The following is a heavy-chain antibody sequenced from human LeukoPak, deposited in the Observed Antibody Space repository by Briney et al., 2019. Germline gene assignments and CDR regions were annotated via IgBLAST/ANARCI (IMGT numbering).Heavy chain of an antibody. CDR3: ARDRGSGLDAFDI. CDR2: IWYGGSNK. D-gene: IGHD6-19*01. Sequence: PGGSLRLSCAASGFTFSSYGMHWVRQAPGKGLEWVAVIWYGGSNKYYADSVKGRFTISRDNSKNTLYLQMNSLRAEDTAVYYCARDRGSGLDAFDIWGQGTMVTVSS. CDR1: GFTFSSYG. J-gene: IGHJ3*02. V-gene: IGHV3-33*08.